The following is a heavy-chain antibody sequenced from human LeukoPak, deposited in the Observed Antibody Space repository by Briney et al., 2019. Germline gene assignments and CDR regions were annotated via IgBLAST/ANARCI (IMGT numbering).Heavy chain of an antibody. D-gene: IGHD6-13*01. V-gene: IGHV1-2*06. CDR3: AREWVSPDY. Sequence: GASVKVSCKASGYTFTGYYLRWVRQAPGQGLEWMGRINPNSGGTNYAQKFQGRVTMTRDTSISTAYMELSRLTSDDTAVYYCAREWVSPDYWGQGTLVTVSS. J-gene: IGHJ4*02. CDR2: INPNSGGT. CDR1: GYTFTGYY.